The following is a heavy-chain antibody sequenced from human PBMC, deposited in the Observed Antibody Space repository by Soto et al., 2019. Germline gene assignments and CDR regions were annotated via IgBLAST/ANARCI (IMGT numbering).Heavy chain of an antibody. Sequence: PGRSLRLSCAASDFTFSNPWINRVRKTQGKGLEWVGRIKSKTDGGTTDYAAPVKGRFTISRDDSKNTLYLQMNSLETEETAVYYCPPESWGQGTLVPGSS. CDR2: IKSKTDGGTT. J-gene: IGHJ5*02. V-gene: IGHV3-15*07. CDR3: PPES. CDR1: DFTFSNPW.